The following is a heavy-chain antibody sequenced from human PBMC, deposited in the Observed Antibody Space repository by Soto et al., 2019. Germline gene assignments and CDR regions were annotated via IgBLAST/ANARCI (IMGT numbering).Heavy chain of an antibody. CDR1: GITFRNVW. D-gene: IGHD6-13*01. CDR2: IKSNSDGGTT. Sequence: EVHLLESGGDLVKPGGSLRLSCAASGITFRNVWMSWVRQAPGKGLEWVGRIKSNSDGGTTDYAAPVKGRFTISRDDSKNTVYLQMSSLKTEDTGVYYCTTDSSRAGGSWGYYYYYMDVWGKGTTVTVSS. CDR3: TTDSSRAGGSWGYYYYYMDV. J-gene: IGHJ6*03. V-gene: IGHV3-15*01.